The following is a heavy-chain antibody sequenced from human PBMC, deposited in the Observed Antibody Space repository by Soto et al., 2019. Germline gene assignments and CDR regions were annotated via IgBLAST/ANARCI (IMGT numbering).Heavy chain of an antibody. D-gene: IGHD2-21*01. CDR1: GRTYSRCG. CDR2: INTDGRNT. CDR3: AREICGARNCYTDPFDP. J-gene: IGHJ5*02. V-gene: IGHV3-74*01. Sequence: RLSGAPGGRTYSRCGRHWLHREPSKGLVWVSHINTDGRNTNYADSVKGRFAISRDNAKSTLFLQMNSLRDEDTGVYYCAREICGARNCYTDPFDPWGQGIRVTAPQ.